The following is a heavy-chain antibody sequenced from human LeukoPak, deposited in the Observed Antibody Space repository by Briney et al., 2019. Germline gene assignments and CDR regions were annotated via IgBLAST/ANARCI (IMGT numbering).Heavy chain of an antibody. Sequence: GGSLRLSCAASGFTFSSYWMHWVRQAPGKGLVWVSRINSDGSTISYADSVKGRFTISRDNAKNTLYLQMNSLRAEDTAVYYCARGGVVPAEYFQHWGQGTLVTVSS. CDR3: ARGGVVPAEYFQH. CDR2: INSDGSTI. CDR1: GFTFSSYW. J-gene: IGHJ1*01. V-gene: IGHV3-74*01. D-gene: IGHD2-21*01.